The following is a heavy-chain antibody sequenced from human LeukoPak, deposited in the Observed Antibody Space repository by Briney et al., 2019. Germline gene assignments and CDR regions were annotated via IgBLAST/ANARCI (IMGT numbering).Heavy chain of an antibody. J-gene: IGHJ6*03. V-gene: IGHV4-38-2*02. CDR3: ARVGYYPDYYMDV. CDR1: GYSINSGYY. CDR2: IFHSGST. Sequence: PSETLSLTFTVSGYSINSGYYWGWIRQPPGKGLEWIGTIFHSGSTYSKPSLKSRVTISVDTSKNQFSLKLSSVTAADTAVYYCARVGYYPDYYMDVWGKGTTVTVSS. D-gene: IGHD2-21*01.